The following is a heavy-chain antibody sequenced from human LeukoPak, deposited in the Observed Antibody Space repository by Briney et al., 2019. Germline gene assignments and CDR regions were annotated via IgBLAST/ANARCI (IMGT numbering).Heavy chain of an antibody. J-gene: IGHJ6*02. V-gene: IGHV1-69*04. CDR2: IIPILGIA. D-gene: IGHD1-26*01. CDR3: ARDSSSGSNLYYYYGMDV. Sequence: ASVKVSCKASGGTFSSYAISWVRQAPGQGLEWMGRIIPILGIANYAQKFQGRDTITADKSTSTAYMELSSLRSEDTAVYYCARDSSSGSNLYYYYGMDVWGQGTTVTVSS. CDR1: GGTFSSYA.